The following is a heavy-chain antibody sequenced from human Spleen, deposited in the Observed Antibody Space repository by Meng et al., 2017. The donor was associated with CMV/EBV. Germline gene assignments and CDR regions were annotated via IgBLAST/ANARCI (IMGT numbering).Heavy chain of an antibody. CDR1: GGSISSSSYY. CDR2: IYYSGST. Sequence: SETLSLTCTVAGGSISSSSYYWGWIRQPPGKGLEWIGSIYYSGSTYYNPSLKSRVTISVDTSKNPFSLKLSSVTVPDTAVYYCARDIAAAGYIDYWGQGTLVTVSS. CDR3: ARDIAAAGYIDY. D-gene: IGHD6-13*01. V-gene: IGHV4-39*07. J-gene: IGHJ4*02.